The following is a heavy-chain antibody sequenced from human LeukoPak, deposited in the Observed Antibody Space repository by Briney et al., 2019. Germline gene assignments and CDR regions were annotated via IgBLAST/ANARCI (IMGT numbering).Heavy chain of an antibody. D-gene: IGHD3/OR15-3a*01. CDR2: VSYKGVT. J-gene: IGHJ5*02. V-gene: IGHV4-39*01. CDR1: GASTTNSRYY. Sequence: SETLSLTCSVSGASTTNSRYYWVWIRQPPGKGLEWIGSVSYKGVTYYGPSFRSRYAISIDTSRDQFSLSLASVTAADTAVYYCATLTMSGLGIIPPASWGQGTLVTVSS. CDR3: ATLTMSGLGIIPPAS.